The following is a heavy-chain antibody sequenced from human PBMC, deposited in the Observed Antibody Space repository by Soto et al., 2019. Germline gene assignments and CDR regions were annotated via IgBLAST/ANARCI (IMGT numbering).Heavy chain of an antibody. Sequence: ASVKVSFKASGGTFSSYAISWVRQAPGRGLEWMGGIIPIFGTANYAQKFQGRVTITADKSTSTAYMELSSLRSEDTAVYYCARARYSSGWSDYYYGMDVWGQGTTVTVSS. J-gene: IGHJ6*02. V-gene: IGHV1-69*06. CDR3: ARARYSSGWSDYYYGMDV. CDR2: IIPIFGTA. CDR1: GGTFSSYA. D-gene: IGHD6-19*01.